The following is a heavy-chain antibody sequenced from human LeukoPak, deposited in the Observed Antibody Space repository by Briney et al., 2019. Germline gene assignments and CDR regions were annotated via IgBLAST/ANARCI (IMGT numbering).Heavy chain of an antibody. D-gene: IGHD4-23*01. CDR1: GFTFSNAW. Sequence: GGSLRLSCAASGFTFSNAWMSWVRQAPGKGLEWVGRIKSKTDGGTTDYAAPVKGRFTISRDDSKNTLYLQMNSLKTEDTAVYYCTMSSVVPGAFDIWGQGTMNTVSS. J-gene: IGHJ3*02. CDR3: TMSSVVPGAFDI. V-gene: IGHV3-15*01. CDR2: IKSKTDGGTT.